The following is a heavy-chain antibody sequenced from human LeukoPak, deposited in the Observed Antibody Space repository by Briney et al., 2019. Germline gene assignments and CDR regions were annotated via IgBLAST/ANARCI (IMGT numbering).Heavy chain of an antibody. CDR2: INFRGST. Sequence: MASETLSLTCTVSGGSINSNYYYWGWIRLPPGKGLEWIGSINFRGSTYYNPSLESRVNMSVDTAKNQFSLKLSSVTAADTAVYYCAAALMVRGVIWFDPWGQGTLVTVSS. CDR1: GGSINSNYYY. D-gene: IGHD3-10*01. CDR3: AAALMVRGVIWFDP. V-gene: IGHV4-39*07. J-gene: IGHJ5*02.